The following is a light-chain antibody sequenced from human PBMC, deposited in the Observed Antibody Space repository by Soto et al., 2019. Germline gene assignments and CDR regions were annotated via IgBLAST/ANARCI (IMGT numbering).Light chain of an antibody. CDR3: QQYGSSQLT. Sequence: EIVMTQSPATLSVSPGERATLSCRASQSISSSYLAWYQHKPGQAPRLLIYGASSRATAIPDRFSGSGSGTDFTLTISRLEPEDFALYYCQQYGSSQLTFGGGTKVDIK. J-gene: IGKJ4*01. CDR1: QSISSSY. CDR2: GAS. V-gene: IGKV3-20*01.